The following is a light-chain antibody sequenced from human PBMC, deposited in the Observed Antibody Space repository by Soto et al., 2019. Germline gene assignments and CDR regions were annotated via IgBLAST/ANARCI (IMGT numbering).Light chain of an antibody. CDR2: GNS. CDR3: QSYDSSLSVLYV. V-gene: IGLV1-40*01. Sequence: QSVLTQPPSVSGAPGQRVTISCIGSSSNIGAGYDVHWYQQLPGTAPKLLIYGNSNRPSGVPDRFSGSKSGTSASLAITGLQAEDEADYYGQSYDSSLSVLYVFGAGIKLTVL. J-gene: IGLJ1*01. CDR1: SSNIGAGYD.